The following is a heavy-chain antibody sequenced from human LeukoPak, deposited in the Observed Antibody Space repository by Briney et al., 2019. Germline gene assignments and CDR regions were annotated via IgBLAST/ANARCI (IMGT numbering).Heavy chain of an antibody. CDR2: IYYSGGT. J-gene: IGHJ4*02. CDR1: GGSISSSSYY. CDR3: ARDAPNGPKYT. V-gene: IGHV4-39*07. Sequence: PSETLSLTCTVSGGSISSSSYYWGWIRQPPGKGLEWIRSIYYSGGTYYNPSLKSRVTISVDTSKNQFSLKLSSVTAADTAVYYCARDAPNGPKYTWGQGTLVTVSS. D-gene: IGHD2-8*01.